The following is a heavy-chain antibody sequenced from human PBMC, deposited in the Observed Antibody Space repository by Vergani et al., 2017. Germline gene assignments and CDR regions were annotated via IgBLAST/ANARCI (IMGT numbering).Heavy chain of an antibody. Sequence: EVQLLESGGGLVQPGGSLRLSCAASGFTFSSYAMSWVRQAPGKGLEWVSAISGSGGSTYYADSVKGRFTISRDNSKNTLYLQMNSLRAEDTAVYYWAIDYDFWSGYYSNFDYWGQGTLVTVSS. CDR2: ISGSGGST. J-gene: IGHJ4*02. D-gene: IGHD3-3*01. V-gene: IGHV3-23*01. CDR3: AIDYDFWSGYYSNFDY. CDR1: GFTFSSYA.